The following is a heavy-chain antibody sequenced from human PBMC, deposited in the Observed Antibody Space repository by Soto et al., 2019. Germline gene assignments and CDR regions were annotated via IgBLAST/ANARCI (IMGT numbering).Heavy chain of an antibody. CDR3: ARLAYTSSWYNWFDS. V-gene: IGHV4-39*01. J-gene: IGHJ5*01. CDR1: GFSTSSSSYY. D-gene: IGHD3-16*01. Sequence: SETLSLTCPFSGFSTSSSSYYWAWIRQPPGKGLEWVAYMYYTGSTYYNPSLKSRVTISVDTSKNQFSLKLSSVTAADTAVYFCARLAYTSSWYNWFDSWGQGALVTVSS. CDR2: MYYTGST.